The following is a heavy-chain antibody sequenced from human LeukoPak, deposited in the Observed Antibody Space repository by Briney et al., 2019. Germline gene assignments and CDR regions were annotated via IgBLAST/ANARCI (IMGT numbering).Heavy chain of an antibody. CDR2: ISSSSSYI. D-gene: IGHD6-13*01. Sequence: GGSLRLSCAASGFTFSSYSMNWVRQAPGKGLEWVSSISSSSSYIYYADSVKGRFTISRDNAKNSLYLQMNSLRAEDTAVYHCARDTSSWYLGGDYYFDYWGQGTLVTVSS. J-gene: IGHJ4*02. V-gene: IGHV3-21*01. CDR3: ARDTSSWYLGGDYYFDY. CDR1: GFTFSSYS.